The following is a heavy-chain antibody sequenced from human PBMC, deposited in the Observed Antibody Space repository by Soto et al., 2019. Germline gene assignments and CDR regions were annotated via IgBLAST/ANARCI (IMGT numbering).Heavy chain of an antibody. V-gene: IGHV4-59*01. Sequence: KASETLSLTCTVSGGSISSYYWSWIRQPPGKGLEWIGYIYYSGSTDYNPSLKSRVTISVDTSKNQFSLKLSSVTAADTAVYYCARGREYCSGGSCYLRYYYYYYMDVWGKGTTVTVSS. D-gene: IGHD2-15*01. CDR3: ARGREYCSGGSCYLRYYYYYYMDV. J-gene: IGHJ6*03. CDR2: IYYSGST. CDR1: GGSISSYY.